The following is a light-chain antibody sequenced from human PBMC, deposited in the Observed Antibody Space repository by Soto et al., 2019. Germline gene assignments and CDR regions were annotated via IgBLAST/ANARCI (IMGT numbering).Light chain of an antibody. J-gene: IGKJ2*01. Sequence: DIQMTQSPSSLSASVGDRVTITCRASQSISIYLNWYQQKPGKAPNLLIYAASSLQSGLPSKFSGSGSGTDFTLTISSLQPEDSATYYCQESYTTPVAFGQGTKLEVK. CDR2: AAS. V-gene: IGKV1-39*01. CDR3: QESYTTPVA. CDR1: QSISIY.